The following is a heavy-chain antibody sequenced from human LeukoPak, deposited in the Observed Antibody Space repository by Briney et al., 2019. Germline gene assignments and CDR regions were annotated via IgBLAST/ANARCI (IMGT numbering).Heavy chain of an antibody. CDR3: ARSRHDFNWFDP. Sequence: SQTLSLTCAVSGGSISSGGYSWSWIRQPPGKGLEWIGYIYHSGSTYYNPSLKSRVTISVDTSKNQFSLKLSSVTAADTAVYYCARSRHDFNWFDPWGQGTLVTVSS. J-gene: IGHJ5*02. CDR2: IYHSGST. CDR1: GGSISSGGYS. D-gene: IGHD3-3*01. V-gene: IGHV4-30-2*05.